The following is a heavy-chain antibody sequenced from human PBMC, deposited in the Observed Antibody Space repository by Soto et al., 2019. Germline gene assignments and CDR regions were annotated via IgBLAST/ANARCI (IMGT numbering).Heavy chain of an antibody. CDR3: AKLYWNPRYFDY. D-gene: IGHD1-1*01. CDR1: GFTFSNVA. V-gene: IGHV3-23*01. Sequence: PVGSLRLSCAASGFTFSNVAMTWVCEAPGKGLEWVSTITDSGGSTDYADSVKGRFTISRDNSKSTLYLQVNNLRADDTAVYYCAKLYWNPRYFDYWGQGARVTVSS. J-gene: IGHJ4*02. CDR2: ITDSGGST.